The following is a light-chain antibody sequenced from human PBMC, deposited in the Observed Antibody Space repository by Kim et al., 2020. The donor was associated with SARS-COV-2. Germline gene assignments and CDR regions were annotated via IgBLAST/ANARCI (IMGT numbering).Light chain of an antibody. V-gene: IGKV1-33*01. CDR2: DAS. CDR1: QGISNY. Sequence: DIQMTQSPSSLSASVGDRVTITCQASQGISNYLNWYQQKPGKAPKLLIYDASNLETGVPSRFSGSGSGTDFTFTISSLQPEDIATYYCQQYVNLPRTFVGGTKGDIK. CDR3: QQYVNLPRT. J-gene: IGKJ4*01.